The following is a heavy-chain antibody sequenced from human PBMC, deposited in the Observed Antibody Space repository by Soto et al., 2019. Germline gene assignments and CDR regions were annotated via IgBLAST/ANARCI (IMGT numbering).Heavy chain of an antibody. J-gene: IGHJ2*01. Sequence: EVQLLESGGGLVQPGGSLRLSCAASGFTLSSYAMGWVRQAPGKGLEWVSTMSGSGGSPYYADSVKGRFTISRDNSKNILYIQMSSLRAEDTAVYYCAKDSDFRDRIFSYFDLWGRGTLVTVST. CDR3: AKDSDFRDRIFSYFDL. D-gene: IGHD2-15*01. CDR2: MSGSGGSP. V-gene: IGHV3-23*01. CDR1: GFTLSSYA.